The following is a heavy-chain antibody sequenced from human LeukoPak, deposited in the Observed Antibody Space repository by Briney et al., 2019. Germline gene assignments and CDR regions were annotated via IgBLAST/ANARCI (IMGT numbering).Heavy chain of an antibody. D-gene: IGHD3-3*01. CDR3: ARSIFGVVINPPYNWFDP. V-gene: IGHV1-69*05. CDR1: GGTFSSYA. J-gene: IGHJ5*02. Sequence: SVKVSCKASGGTFSSYAISWVRQAPGQGLEWMGGIIPIFGTANYAQKFQGRVTITTEESTSTSYMELSSLRSEDTAVYYCARSIFGVVINPPYNWFDPWRQGTLVTVSS. CDR2: IIPIFGTA.